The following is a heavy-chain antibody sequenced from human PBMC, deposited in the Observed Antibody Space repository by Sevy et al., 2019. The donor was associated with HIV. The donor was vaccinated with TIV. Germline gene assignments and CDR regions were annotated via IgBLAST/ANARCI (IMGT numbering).Heavy chain of an antibody. D-gene: IGHD3-3*01. CDR1: GGSISSYY. CDR2: IYYSGST. CDR3: AAWSGYSVGYYGMDV. J-gene: IGHJ6*02. V-gene: IGHV4-59*01. Sequence: SETLSLTCTVSGGSISSYYWSWIRQPPGKGLEWIGYIYYSGSTNYNPSLKSRVTISVDTSKNQFSLKLSSVTAADMAVYYCAAWSGYSVGYYGMDVWGQGTTVTVSS.